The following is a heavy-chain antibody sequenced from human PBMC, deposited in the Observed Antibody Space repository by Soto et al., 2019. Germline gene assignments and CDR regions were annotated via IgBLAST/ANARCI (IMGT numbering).Heavy chain of an antibody. CDR3: ARGSSRFDY. Sequence: SETLSLTCAVYGGSFSGYYWSWIRQPPGKGLEWIGEINHSGSTNYNPALKSRVTISVDTSKNQFSLKLSSVTAADTAVYCCARGSSRFDYWGQGTLVTVSS. D-gene: IGHD1-26*01. V-gene: IGHV4-34*01. CDR2: INHSGST. CDR1: GGSFSGYY. J-gene: IGHJ4*02.